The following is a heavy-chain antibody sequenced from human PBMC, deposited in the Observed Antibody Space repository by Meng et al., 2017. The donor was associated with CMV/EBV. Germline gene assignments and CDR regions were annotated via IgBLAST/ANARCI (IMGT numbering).Heavy chain of an antibody. Sequence: ESLKISCSASGFTFSSYAMSWVRQAPGKGLEWVEVIYCGGSSTYYADSVKGRFTISRDNSKNTLYLQMNSLRAEDTAVYYCAKDQEELSYYDFWSATYYGMDVWGQGTTVTVSS. V-gene: IGHV3-23*03. CDR3: AKDQEELSYYDFWSATYYGMDV. J-gene: IGHJ6*02. CDR2: IYCGGSST. CDR1: GFTFSSYA. D-gene: IGHD3-3*01.